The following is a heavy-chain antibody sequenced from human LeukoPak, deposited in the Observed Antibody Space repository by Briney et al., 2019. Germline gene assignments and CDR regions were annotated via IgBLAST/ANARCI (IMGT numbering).Heavy chain of an antibody. CDR2: IYYSGST. V-gene: IGHV4-39*01. CDR1: GGSISSSSYY. Sequence: PSETLSLTCTVSGGSISSSSYYWGWIRQPPGKGLEWIGSIYYSGSTYYNPSLKSRVTISVDTSKNQFSLKLSSVTAADTAVYYCARPGRYYDFWSGSGAFDIWGQGTMVTVSS. J-gene: IGHJ3*02. CDR3: ARPGRYYDFWSGSGAFDI. D-gene: IGHD3-3*01.